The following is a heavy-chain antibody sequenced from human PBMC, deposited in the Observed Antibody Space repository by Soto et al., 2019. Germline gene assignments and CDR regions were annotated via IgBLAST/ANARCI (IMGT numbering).Heavy chain of an antibody. D-gene: IGHD2-21*01. CDR2: ISSSSSYT. CDR3: VKDRRTEAYGMEV. J-gene: IGHJ6*02. CDR1: GFTFSDYY. Sequence: PGGSLRLSCAASGFTFSDYYMSWIRQAPGKGLEWVSYISSSSSYTNYADSVKGRFTISRDNAKNSLYLQMNSLRAEDTAVYYCVKDRRTEAYGMEVWGQGTKVTVSS. V-gene: IGHV3-11*05.